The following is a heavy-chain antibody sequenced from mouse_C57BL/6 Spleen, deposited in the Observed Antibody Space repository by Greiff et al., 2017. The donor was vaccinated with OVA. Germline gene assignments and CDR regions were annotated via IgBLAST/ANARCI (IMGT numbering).Heavy chain of an antibody. CDR3: ARYDYEGYFDY. Sequence: VMLVESGAELVKPGASVKISCKASGYAFSSYWMNWVKQRPGKGLEWIGQIYPGDGDTNYNGKFKGKATLTADKSSSTAYMQLSSLTSEDSAVYFCARYDYEGYFDYWGQGTTLTVSS. D-gene: IGHD2-4*01. V-gene: IGHV1-80*01. CDR1: GYAFSSYW. CDR2: IYPGDGDT. J-gene: IGHJ2*01.